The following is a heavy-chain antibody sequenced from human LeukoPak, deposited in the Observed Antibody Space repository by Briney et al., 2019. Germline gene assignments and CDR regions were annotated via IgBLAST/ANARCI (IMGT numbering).Heavy chain of an antibody. V-gene: IGHV4-34*01. CDR3: ARGRITMVRGGYWFDP. J-gene: IGHJ5*02. Sequence: LKPSETLSLTRAVYGGSFSGYYWSWIRQPPGKGLEWIGEINHSGSTNYNPSLKSRVTISVDTSKNQFSLKLSSVTAADTAVYYCARGRITMVRGGYWFDPWGQGTLVTVSS. D-gene: IGHD3-10*01. CDR2: INHSGST. CDR1: GGSFSGYY.